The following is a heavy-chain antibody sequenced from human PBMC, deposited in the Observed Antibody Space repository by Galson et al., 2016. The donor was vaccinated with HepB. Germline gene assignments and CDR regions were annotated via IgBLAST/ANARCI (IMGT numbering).Heavy chain of an antibody. CDR1: GYSFSSHW. CDR2: IWPDDSNT. D-gene: IGHD3-3*01. J-gene: IGHJ5*02. Sequence: QSGAEVKKPGESLKISCKGSGYSFSSHWIGWVRQMPGKGPEWMGIIWPDDSNTIYSPSFQGQVTISADKSLSTAYLQWSSLEASDTAMYFCARHGNTRSPFNWFDPWGQGTLVTVSS. V-gene: IGHV5-51*01. CDR3: ARHGNTRSPFNWFDP.